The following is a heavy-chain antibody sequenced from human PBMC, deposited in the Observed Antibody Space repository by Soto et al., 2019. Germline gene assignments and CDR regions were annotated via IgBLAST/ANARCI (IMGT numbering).Heavy chain of an antibody. CDR1: GLTFSSSW. Sequence: EVQLVESGGGLVQPGGSLRLSCAASGLTFSSSWMSWARQAPGKGLQWVANIKEDGSEEHYLDSVKGRFTISRDNAKNSLYLQMNSLTAEDTAVYYCARDLGYQTLDYWGQGTLVTVSS. CDR3: ARDLGYQTLDY. D-gene: IGHD6-25*01. J-gene: IGHJ4*02. CDR2: IKEDGSEE. V-gene: IGHV3-7*01.